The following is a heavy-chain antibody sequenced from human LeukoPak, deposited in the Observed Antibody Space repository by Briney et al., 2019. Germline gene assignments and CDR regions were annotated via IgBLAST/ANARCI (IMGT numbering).Heavy chain of an antibody. Sequence: PGGSLRLSCAASGFTFSDYHMSWIRQAPGKGLEWVSYISSSGSTIYYADSVKGRFTISRDNAKNSLYLQMNSLRAEDTAVYYCARAVGSYGYKYYFDYWGQGTLVTVSS. V-gene: IGHV3-11*01. D-gene: IGHD5-18*01. CDR3: ARAVGSYGYKYYFDY. CDR1: GFTFSDYH. J-gene: IGHJ4*02. CDR2: ISSSGSTI.